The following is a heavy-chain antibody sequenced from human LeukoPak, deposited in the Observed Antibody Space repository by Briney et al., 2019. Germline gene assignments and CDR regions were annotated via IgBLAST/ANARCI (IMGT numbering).Heavy chain of an antibody. CDR2: ISSSSSTI. V-gene: IGHV3-48*01. J-gene: IGHJ4*02. CDR3: AREFGFH. CDR1: GFTFSSYS. D-gene: IGHD3-10*01. Sequence: GGSLRLSCAASGFTFSSYSMNWVRQAPGKGLERVSYISSSSSTIYYADSVKGRFTISRDNAKNSLYLQMNSLRAEDTAVYYCAREFGFHWGQGTLVTVSS.